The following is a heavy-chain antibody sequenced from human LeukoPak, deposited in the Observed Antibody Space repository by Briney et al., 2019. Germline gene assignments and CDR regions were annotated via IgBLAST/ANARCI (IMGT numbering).Heavy chain of an antibody. CDR1: GYTLTELS. V-gene: IGHV1-24*01. D-gene: IGHD3-22*01. CDR2: FDPEDGET. CDR3: ATRRFLSSGYRGAFDI. Sequence: ASVKVSCKVSGYTLTELSMHWVRRAPGKGLEWMGGFDPEDGETIYAQKFQGRVTMTEDTSTDTAYMELSSLRSEDTAVYYCATRRFLSSGYRGAFDIWGQGTMVTVSS. J-gene: IGHJ3*02.